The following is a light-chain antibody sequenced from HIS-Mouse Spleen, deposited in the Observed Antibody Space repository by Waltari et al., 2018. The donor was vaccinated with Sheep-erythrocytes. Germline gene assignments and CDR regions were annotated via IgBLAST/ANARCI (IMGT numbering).Light chain of an antibody. J-gene: IGLJ1*01. CDR3: QAWDSSTYV. V-gene: IGLV3-1*01. CDR2: QDS. Sequence: SYELTQPPSVSVSPGQTASITCSGDKLGDQYAGWYQQKPGQSPVLVIYQDSKRPSGIPERFSGSNSGNTATLTISGTQAMDEADYYCQAWDSSTYVFGTGTKVTVL. CDR1: KLGDQY.